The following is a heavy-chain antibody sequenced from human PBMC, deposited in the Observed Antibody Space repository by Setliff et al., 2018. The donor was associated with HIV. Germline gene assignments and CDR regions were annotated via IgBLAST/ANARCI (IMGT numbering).Heavy chain of an antibody. CDR3: ASGPYCSNGVCRDWVWFFDY. V-gene: IGHV4-34*01. D-gene: IGHD2-8*01. CDR1: GGSFSGYY. CDR2: INHSGST. Sequence: PSETLSLTCAVYGGSFSGYYWSWIRQPPGKGLEWIGEINHSGSTNYNPSLKSRVTISVDTSKNQLSLKLSSVTAADTAVYYCASGPYCSNGVCRDWVWFFDYWGQGKVVTVSS. J-gene: IGHJ4*02.